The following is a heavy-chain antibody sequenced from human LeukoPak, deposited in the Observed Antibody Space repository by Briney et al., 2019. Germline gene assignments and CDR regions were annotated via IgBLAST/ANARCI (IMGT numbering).Heavy chain of an antibody. J-gene: IGHJ2*01. CDR3: VRIWFADWYFDL. V-gene: IGHV3-21*01. CDR1: GFTFSSYS. Sequence: GGSLRLSCAASGFTFSSYSMNWVRQAPGKGLEWVSSISGSSSFIYYADSLKGRFTISRDNAKNSLYLQMNSLRAEDMAVYYCVRIWFADWYFDLWGRGTLVTVSS. CDR2: ISGSSSFI. D-gene: IGHD3-10*01.